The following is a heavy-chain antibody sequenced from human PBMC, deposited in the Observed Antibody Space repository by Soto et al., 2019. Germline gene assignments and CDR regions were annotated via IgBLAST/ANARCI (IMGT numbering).Heavy chain of an antibody. CDR1: GGSISHYP. CDR2: TYFNGST. J-gene: IGHJ5*02. CDR3: ARSFYP. V-gene: IGHV4-59*01. Sequence: QLQLQESGPGLVKPSETLSLSCIVSGGSISHYPWSWIRQSPGKGLQWIGYTYFNGSTKYNPSLRSRVRISVDMSKSRLSLTLTYVTAADTAVYYCARSFYPWGQGTLVTVSS.